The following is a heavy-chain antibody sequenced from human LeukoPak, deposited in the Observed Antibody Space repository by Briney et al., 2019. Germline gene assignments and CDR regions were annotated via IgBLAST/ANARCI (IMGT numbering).Heavy chain of an antibody. CDR2: INSDGSWT. D-gene: IGHD5-18*01. V-gene: IGHV3-74*01. J-gene: IGHJ4*02. CDR1: GNYW. CDR3: ARDLAYSRLDY. Sequence: PGGSLRLSCAASGNYWMHWVRQAPGKGLLWVSHINSDGSWTTYADSVKGRFTISRDNAENSLYLQMNSLRVEDTAFYYCARDLAYSRLDYWGRGMLVTVSS.